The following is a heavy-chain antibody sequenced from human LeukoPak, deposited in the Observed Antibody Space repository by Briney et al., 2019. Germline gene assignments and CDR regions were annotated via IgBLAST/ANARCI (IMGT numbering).Heavy chain of an antibody. V-gene: IGHV1-69*01. D-gene: IGHD6-19*01. Sequence: SSVKVSCKASGGTFSSYAISWVRQAPGQGLEWMGGIIPIFGTANYAQKFQGRVTITADESTSTAYMELSSLRSEYTAVYYCASHSSGWYRFFDYWGQGTLVTVSS. CDR1: GGTFSSYA. J-gene: IGHJ4*02. CDR3: ASHSSGWYRFFDY. CDR2: IIPIFGTA.